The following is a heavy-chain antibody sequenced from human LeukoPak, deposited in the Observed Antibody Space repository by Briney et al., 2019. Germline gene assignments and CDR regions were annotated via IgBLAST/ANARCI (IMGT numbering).Heavy chain of an antibody. V-gene: IGHV4-39*07. CDR2: FSHRGGS. CDR3: ARAQDFSDSSGPNYLDF. Sequence: SETLSLTCTVSGGSISSSSYYWGWIRQPPGKGLEWIGSFSHRGGSYHNPSLKSRVTISVDTSKNQFSLKLLSVTAADTAVYYCARAQDFSDSSGPNYLDFWGQGILVTVSS. J-gene: IGHJ4*02. D-gene: IGHD3-22*01. CDR1: GGSISSSSYY.